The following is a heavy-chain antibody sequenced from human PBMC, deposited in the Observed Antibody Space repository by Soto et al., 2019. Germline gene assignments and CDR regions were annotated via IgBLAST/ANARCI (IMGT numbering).Heavy chain of an antibody. CDR2: IIPLFGTA. CDR1: GGTFSRYA. J-gene: IGHJ4*02. CDR3: ARNYGHDCGGGNCYFYF. V-gene: IGHV1-69*01. Sequence: QVQLVQSGAEVKKPGSSVKVSCKASGGTFSRYAINWVRQAPGHGLEWMGGIIPLFGTANYAQKFQGRVTITADESASTAHMELRSLRAEDTAVYYCARNYGHDCGGGNCYFYFWGQGTPVTVSS. D-gene: IGHD2-15*01.